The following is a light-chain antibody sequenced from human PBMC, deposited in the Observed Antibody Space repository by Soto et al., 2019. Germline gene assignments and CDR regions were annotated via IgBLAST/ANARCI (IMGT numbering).Light chain of an antibody. V-gene: IGLV1-44*01. CDR2: NNN. Sequence: QSVLTQPPSASGTPGQRVTISCSGSSSNIGSNTVNWYQQLPGTAPKLLIYNNNQRPSGVPDRFSGSKSDTSASLAISGLQSEDEVDYYCAAWDDSLNGLVFGTGTKLTVL. CDR3: AAWDDSLNGLV. CDR1: SSNIGSNT. J-gene: IGLJ1*01.